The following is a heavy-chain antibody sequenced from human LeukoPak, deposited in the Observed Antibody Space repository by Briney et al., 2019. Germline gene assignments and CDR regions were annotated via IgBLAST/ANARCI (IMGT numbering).Heavy chain of an antibody. V-gene: IGHV3-33*06. J-gene: IGHJ4*02. Sequence: GGSLRLSCAASGFTFSSYGMHWVRQAPGKGLEWVAVIWYDGSNKYYADSVKGRFTISRDNSKNTLCLQMNSLRAEDTAVYYCAKDLGFRVGATAGGDYWGQGTLVTVSS. CDR1: GFTFSSYG. CDR3: AKDLGFRVGATAGGDY. D-gene: IGHD1-26*01. CDR2: IWYDGSNK.